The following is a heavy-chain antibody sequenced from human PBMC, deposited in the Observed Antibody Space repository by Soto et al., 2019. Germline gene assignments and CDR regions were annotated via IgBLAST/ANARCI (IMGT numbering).Heavy chain of an antibody. CDR2: IIPILGTA. CDR1: GGTFSSYA. J-gene: IGHJ4*02. Sequence: SVKVSGKASGGTFSSYAISWVRQAPGQGLEWMGGIIPILGTANYAQKFQGRVTITADESTSTSYMELSSLRSEDTAVYYCASGDTGKKDPFDYWGKGTLVTVSS. D-gene: IGHD3-10*01. V-gene: IGHV1-69*13. CDR3: ASGDTGKKDPFDY.